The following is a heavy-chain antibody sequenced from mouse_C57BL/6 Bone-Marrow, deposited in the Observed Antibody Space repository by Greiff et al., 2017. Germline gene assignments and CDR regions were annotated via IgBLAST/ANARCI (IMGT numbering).Heavy chain of an antibody. CDR3: SSFDGNYFAF. D-gene: IGHD2-3*01. J-gene: IGHJ2*01. Sequence: EVQLQQSGAELVRPGASVKLSCTASGFNIKDDYIHWVKQRPEQGLEWIGWIDPEIGDTEYASKFQVKATITSDTSSNTAYLQLSSLTSEDTAVYYCSSFDGNYFAFWGQGTPLTVAS. CDR1: GFNIKDDY. CDR2: IDPEIGDT. V-gene: IGHV14-4*01.